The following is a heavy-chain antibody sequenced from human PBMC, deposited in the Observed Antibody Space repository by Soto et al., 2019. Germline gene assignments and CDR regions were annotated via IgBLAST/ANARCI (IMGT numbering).Heavy chain of an antibody. CDR3: ARGKRMAAAGRYWFDP. CDR2: INHRGST. J-gene: IGHJ5*02. V-gene: IGHV4-34*01. D-gene: IGHD6-13*01. Sequence: SETLSLTCAVYGWPFSGYYWSWIRHPPGKGLEWIGAINHRGSTNYNPSLKSRVTISVDTSKNQFSLKLSSVTAADTAVYYCARGKRMAAAGRYWFDPWGQGTLVTVSS. CDR1: GWPFSGYY.